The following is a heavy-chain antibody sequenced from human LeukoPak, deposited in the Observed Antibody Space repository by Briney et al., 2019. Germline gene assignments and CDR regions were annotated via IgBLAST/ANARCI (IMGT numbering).Heavy chain of an antibody. J-gene: IGHJ5*02. CDR3: ARGPPGRVYDSSKRGLFDP. V-gene: IGHV1-46*01. CDR2: INPSGGTT. Sequence: ASVKVSCKASGYTFSSYYMHWVRQAPGQGLEWMGIINPSGGTTSYAQKFQGRLTMTRDTSTSTVFMELSSLGSEDTAVYYCARGPPGRVYDSSKRGLFDPWGQGTLVTVSS. D-gene: IGHD3-22*01. CDR1: GYTFSSYY.